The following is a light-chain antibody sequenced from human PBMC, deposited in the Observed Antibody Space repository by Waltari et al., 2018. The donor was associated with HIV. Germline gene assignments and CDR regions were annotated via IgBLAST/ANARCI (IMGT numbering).Light chain of an antibody. V-gene: IGKV4-1*01. Sequence: DILMTPSPDSRALSLRERATINCKPSQSVLSSSDNNNYLVWYQQKPGQPPKLLISWASTRESGVPDRFSGSGSGTDFTLTISSLQAEDVAVYYCQQCYATPLTFGGGTKVEIK. CDR1: QSVLSSSDNNNY. CDR2: WAS. CDR3: QQCYATPLT. J-gene: IGKJ4*01.